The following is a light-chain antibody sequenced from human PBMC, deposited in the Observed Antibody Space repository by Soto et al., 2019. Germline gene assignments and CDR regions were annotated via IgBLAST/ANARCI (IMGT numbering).Light chain of an antibody. CDR3: SSYTDSSNYV. CDR2: GNT. Sequence: QSVLTQPPSVSGAPGQRVTISCTGCSSNIGAGCEVHWYQHLPGKAPKLLIYGNTNRPSGVPDRFSGSKSGTSASLAITGLQAEDEADYYCSSYTDSSNYVFGTGTKVTVL. CDR1: SSNIGAGCE. J-gene: IGLJ1*01. V-gene: IGLV1-40*01.